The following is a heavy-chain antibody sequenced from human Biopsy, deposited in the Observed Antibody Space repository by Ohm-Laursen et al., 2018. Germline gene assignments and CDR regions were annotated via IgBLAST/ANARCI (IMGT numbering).Heavy chain of an antibody. Sequence: SLRLSCAASEFTFSTYSMNWVRQAPGKGLEWVSSINSGSTHIYYAASVRGRFTISRDNAKNTLHLQMNSLRAEGTAVYYCTGDSGGLGDYWGQGTLVTVSS. CDR2: INSGSTHI. CDR1: EFTFSTYS. CDR3: TGDSGGLGDY. J-gene: IGHJ4*02. D-gene: IGHD2-8*02. V-gene: IGHV3-21*01.